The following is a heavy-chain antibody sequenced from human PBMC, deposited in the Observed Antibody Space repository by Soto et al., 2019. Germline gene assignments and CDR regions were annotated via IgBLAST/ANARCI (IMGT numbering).Heavy chain of an antibody. CDR3: VREGGLSGISYISSSDYFDY. Sequence: QVQLVESGGGVVQPGRSLRLSCVASGFTFSSYGMHWVRQAPGKGLEWVAIISYDGSNTYYADSVKGRFTISRDNSKNTLYLEMNSLSAEDTSVYYFVREGGLSGISYISSSDYFDYWGQGTLVTVSS. J-gene: IGHJ4*02. V-gene: IGHV3-30*03. D-gene: IGHD2-15*01. CDR1: GFTFSSYG. CDR2: ISYDGSNT.